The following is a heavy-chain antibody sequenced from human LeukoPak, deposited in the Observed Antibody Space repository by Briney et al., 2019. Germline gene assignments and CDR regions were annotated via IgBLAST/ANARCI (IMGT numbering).Heavy chain of an antibody. CDR3: ARERTTIVSGTTIGAY. D-gene: IGHD2/OR15-2a*01. CDR1: GFTFSSYE. Sequence: GGSLRLSCAASGFTFSSYEMNWVRQAPGKGLEWVSYISSSGSTIYYADSVKGRFTISRDNAKNSLYLQMNSLRAEDTAVYYCARERTTIVSGTTIGAYWGQGTLVTVSS. CDR2: ISSSGSTI. J-gene: IGHJ4*02. V-gene: IGHV3-48*03.